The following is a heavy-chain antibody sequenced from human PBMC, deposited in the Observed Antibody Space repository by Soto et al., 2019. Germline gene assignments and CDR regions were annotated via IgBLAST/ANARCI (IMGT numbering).Heavy chain of an antibody. CDR2: IYYSGSV. CDR1: SDSISRSHW. D-gene: IGHD2-21*02. V-gene: IGHV4-4*02. CDR3: ARCSFVTHHYYYHMDV. Sequence: SETLSLTCAVSSDSISRSHWLTWVRQSPGKGLEWLGDIYYSGSVYYNPSLRSRISISMDKSNNQFSLNLSSVTAADTAVYYCARCSFVTHHYYYHMDVWGKGTPVTVSS. J-gene: IGHJ6*03.